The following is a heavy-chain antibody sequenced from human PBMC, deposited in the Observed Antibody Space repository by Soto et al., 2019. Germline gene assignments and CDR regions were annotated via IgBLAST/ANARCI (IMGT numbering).Heavy chain of an antibody. V-gene: IGHV1-18*01. Sequence: QVQLVQSGDEVRKPGSSVKVSCKASGYIFVNYGIAWVRQAPGQGLEWMGWISPYSGNTHYASKVQGRLTMNTETXXXXXXXXXXXXXXXXXXXXXXXXXXXXXXPTPQDVWGQGTTVTVSS. J-gene: IGHJ6*02. CDR2: ISPYSGNT. CDR1: GYIFVNYG. CDR3: XXXXXXXXPTPQDV.